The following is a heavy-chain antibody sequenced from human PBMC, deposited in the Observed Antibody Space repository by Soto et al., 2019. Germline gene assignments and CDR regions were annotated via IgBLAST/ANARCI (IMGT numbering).Heavy chain of an antibody. CDR3: ARGGA. Sequence: EVQLVESGGGLVQPGGSLRLSCVVSGFTVSSNYMNWVRQAPGKGLEWVSIIYSAGNTYYADSVKDRFTISRDNSKNTLYRQMNNLRVYVTGVYYCARGGAWCQGTMVTVSS. CDR2: IYSAGNT. D-gene: IGHD1-26*01. J-gene: IGHJ3*01. V-gene: IGHV3-66*01. CDR1: GFTVSSNY.